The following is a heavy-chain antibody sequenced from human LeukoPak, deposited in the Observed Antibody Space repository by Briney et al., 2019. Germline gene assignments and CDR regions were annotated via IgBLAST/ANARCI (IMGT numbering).Heavy chain of an antibody. CDR1: GFTFSSYR. Sequence: GGSLRLSCAASGFTFSSYRMSWVRQAPGKGLEWVASIKQDGSEKYYVDSVKGRFTVSRDNAKNSLYLQMNSLRAEDTAVYYCATTTGYSSGWYPGFFDYWGQGTLVTVSS. CDR2: IKQDGSEK. J-gene: IGHJ4*02. V-gene: IGHV3-7*01. CDR3: ATTTGYSSGWYPGFFDY. D-gene: IGHD6-19*01.